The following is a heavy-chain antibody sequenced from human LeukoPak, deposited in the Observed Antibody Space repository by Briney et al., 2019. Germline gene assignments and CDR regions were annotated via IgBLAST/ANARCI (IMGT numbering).Heavy chain of an antibody. J-gene: IGHJ4*02. D-gene: IGHD4-17*01. Sequence: GGSLRLSCAASGFTFSSYGVNWVRQAPGKGLEWVSYISSSGTTIYYADSVKGRFTVSRDNAKKSLYLQMNSLRAEDTAVYFCARFPTVTTMGYWGQRTLVTVSS. V-gene: IGHV3-48*03. CDR2: ISSSGTTI. CDR1: GFTFSSYG. CDR3: ARFPTVTTMGY.